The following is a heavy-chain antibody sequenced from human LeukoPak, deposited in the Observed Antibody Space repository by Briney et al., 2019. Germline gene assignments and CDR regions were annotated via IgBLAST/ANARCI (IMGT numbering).Heavy chain of an antibody. CDR2: ISSGFHT. CDR3: LREARGYHYTYFDY. J-gene: IGHJ4*02. D-gene: IGHD5-18*01. CDR1: VFTLGRYD. V-gene: IGHV3-13*01. Sequence: GGSLRLFCTASVFTLGRYDMLWVRQTTGEALEWVADISSGFHTFYPGSVKGRFSVSRDDAKNSLVCQMDSLKAGDKGLYYFLREARGYHYTYFDYWGQGTLVTVSS.